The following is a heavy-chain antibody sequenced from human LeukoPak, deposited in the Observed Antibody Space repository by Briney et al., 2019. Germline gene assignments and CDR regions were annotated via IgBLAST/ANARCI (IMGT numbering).Heavy chain of an antibody. Sequence: GGSLRLSCAVSGITLSNYGMSWVRQAPGKGLEWVSAISGSGGSTYYADSVKGRFTISRDNSKNTLYLQMNSLRAEDTAVYYCAKLQGYEFDYWGQGTLVTVSS. CDR1: GITLSNYG. V-gene: IGHV3-23*01. J-gene: IGHJ4*02. D-gene: IGHD5-12*01. CDR3: AKLQGYEFDY. CDR2: ISGSGGST.